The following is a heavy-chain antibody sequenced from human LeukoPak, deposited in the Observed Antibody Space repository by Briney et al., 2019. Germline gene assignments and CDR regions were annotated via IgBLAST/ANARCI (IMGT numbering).Heavy chain of an antibody. CDR3: ARSTPYDFWSGYYSSLYYYMDV. J-gene: IGHJ6*03. V-gene: IGHV3-21*03. CDR1: GFTFSSYS. Sequence: GGSLRLSCAASGFTFSSYSMNWVRQAPGKGLEWVSSISSSSSYIYYADSVKGRFTISRDNAKNSLHLQMNSLRAEDTAVYYCARSTPYDFWSGYYSSLYYYMDVWGKGTTVTVSS. CDR2: ISSSSSYI. D-gene: IGHD3-3*01.